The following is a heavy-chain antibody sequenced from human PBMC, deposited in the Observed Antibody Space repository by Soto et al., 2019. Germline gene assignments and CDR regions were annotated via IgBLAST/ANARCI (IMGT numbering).Heavy chain of an antibody. D-gene: IGHD1-26*01. CDR1: GGSISSYY. V-gene: IGHV4-59*01. CDR2: IYYSGST. J-gene: IGHJ4*02. CDR3: ARGDELADY. Sequence: PSETLSLTCTVSGGSISSYYWSWIRQPPGKGLEWIGYIYYSGSTNYNPSLKSRVTISVDTSKNQFSLKLSSVTAADTAVYYCARGDELADYWGQGTLVTVSS.